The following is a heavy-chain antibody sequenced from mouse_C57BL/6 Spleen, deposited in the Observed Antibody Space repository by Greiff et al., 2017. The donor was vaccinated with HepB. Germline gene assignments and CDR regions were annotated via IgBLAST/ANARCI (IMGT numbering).Heavy chain of an antibody. CDR1: GYTFTDYY. V-gene: IGHV1-19*01. D-gene: IGHD1-1*01. CDR3: ARSLYGSTYFDY. CDR2: INPYNGGT. J-gene: IGHJ2*01. Sequence: VQLQQSGPVLVKPGASVKMSCKASGYTFTDYYMNWVKQSHGKSLEWIGVINPYNGGTSYNQKFKGKATLTVDKSSSTAYMELNSLTSEDSAVYYCARSLYGSTYFDYWGQGTTLTVSS.